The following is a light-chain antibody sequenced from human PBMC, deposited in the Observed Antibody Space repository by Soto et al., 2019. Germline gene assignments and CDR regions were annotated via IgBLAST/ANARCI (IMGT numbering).Light chain of an antibody. CDR2: GIT. V-gene: IGLV2-14*01. J-gene: IGLJ3*02. CDR3: RSYTSSNSLG. CDR1: SSDVGAYDY. Sequence: QSVLTQPASVSGSPGQSISISCSGTSSDVGAYDYVSWYQQHPGKAPKLLIYGITNLPSGVSDRFSGSKSGNSASLTISGLQAGDEAEYHCRSYTSSNSLGFGGVTKVTVL.